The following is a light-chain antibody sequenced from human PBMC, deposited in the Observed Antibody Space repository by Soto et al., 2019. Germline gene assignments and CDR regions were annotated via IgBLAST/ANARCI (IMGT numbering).Light chain of an antibody. Sequence: EIQMTQSPSTLSASVGDRVTITCRGSQSISSWLAWYQQKPGKAPKLLIYDASSLESGVPSRFSGSGSGTEFTLTISSLQPDDFATYYCRQYNSYSRTFGQGTKVDI. V-gene: IGKV1-5*01. CDR1: QSISSW. CDR2: DAS. CDR3: RQYNSYSRT. J-gene: IGKJ1*01.